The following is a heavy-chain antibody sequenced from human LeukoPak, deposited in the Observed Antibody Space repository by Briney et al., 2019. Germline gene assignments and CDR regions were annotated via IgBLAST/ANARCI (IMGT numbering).Heavy chain of an antibody. Sequence: SETLSLTCTVSGGSITNYYWTWIRQPPGKGLEWVGYIHYSGSTNYNPSLKSRVTISVDTSKNQFSLKLSSVTAADTAVYYCTRATVPGGYYYYMEVWGKGATVTVSS. J-gene: IGHJ6*03. CDR1: GGSITNYY. CDR3: TRATVPGGYYYYMEV. V-gene: IGHV4-59*01. CDR2: IHYSGST. D-gene: IGHD4-11*01.